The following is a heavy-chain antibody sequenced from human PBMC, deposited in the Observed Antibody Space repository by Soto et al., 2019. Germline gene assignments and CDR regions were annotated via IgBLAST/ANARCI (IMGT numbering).Heavy chain of an antibody. Sequence: ASVKVSCKASGYTFTGYYIHWVRQAPGQGLAWMGWINTNSGCTNYAQKCQGTVSMTRDTSISTAYKELSRPTSDEAAVYYSSSTQTNDYYRKGTMFT. CDR3: SSTQTNDY. V-gene: IGHV1-2*02. J-gene: IGHJ4*01. CDR2: INTNSGCT. CDR1: GYTFTGYY.